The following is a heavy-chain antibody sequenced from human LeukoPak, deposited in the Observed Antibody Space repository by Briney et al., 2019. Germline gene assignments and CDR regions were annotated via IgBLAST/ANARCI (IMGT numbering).Heavy chain of an antibody. Sequence: PGGSLRLSCAASGFTFDDYAMHWVRPAPGKGLAWVSGISWNNGSIGYADSVKGRFTISRDNAKNSLYLQMNSLRAEDMALYYCAKAKGGYCSSTSCPPNDAFDIWGQGTMVTVSS. CDR3: AKAKGGYCSSTSCPPNDAFDI. CDR1: GFTFDDYA. CDR2: ISWNNGSI. D-gene: IGHD2-2*01. V-gene: IGHV3-9*03. J-gene: IGHJ3*02.